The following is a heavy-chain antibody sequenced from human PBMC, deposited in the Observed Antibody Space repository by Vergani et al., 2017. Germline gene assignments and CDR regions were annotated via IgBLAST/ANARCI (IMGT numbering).Heavy chain of an antibody. V-gene: IGHV4-59*01. CDR3: ARDRGGLSYFDY. CDR1: GGSISSYY. CDR2: IYYSGST. J-gene: IGHJ4*02. D-gene: IGHD4-23*01. Sequence: QVQLQESGPGLVKPSETLSLTCTVSGGSISSYYWSWIRQPPGKGLEWIGYIYYSGSTNYNPSLKSRVTISVDTSKNQFSLKLSSVTAADTAVYYCARDRGGLSYFDYWGQGTLVTVSS.